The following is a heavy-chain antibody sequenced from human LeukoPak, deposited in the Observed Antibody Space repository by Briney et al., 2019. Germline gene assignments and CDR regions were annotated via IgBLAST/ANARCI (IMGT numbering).Heavy chain of an antibody. CDR3: ARGAMITFGGVIARGFDYFDY. CDR2: INPNSGGT. D-gene: IGHD3-16*02. J-gene: IGHJ4*02. V-gene: IGHV1-2*02. CDR1: GYTFTGYY. Sequence: GASVKVSCKASGYTFTGYYMHWVRQAPGQGLEWMGWINPNSGGTNYAQKFQGRVTMTRDTSISTAYMELSRLRSDDTAVYYCARGAMITFGGVIARGFDYFDYWGQGTLVTVSS.